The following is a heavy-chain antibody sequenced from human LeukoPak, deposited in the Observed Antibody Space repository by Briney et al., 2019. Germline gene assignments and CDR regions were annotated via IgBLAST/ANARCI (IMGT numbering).Heavy chain of an antibody. Sequence: GRSLRLSCAASGFTFDDYAMHWVRQAPGKGLEWVSGISWNRGSIGYADSVKGRFTISRDNAKNSLYLQMNSLRAEDMALYYCAKDKGYGSGSYNYFDYWGQGTLVTVSS. J-gene: IGHJ4*02. CDR2: ISWNRGSI. V-gene: IGHV3-9*03. CDR1: GFTFDDYA. CDR3: AKDKGYGSGSYNYFDY. D-gene: IGHD3-10*01.